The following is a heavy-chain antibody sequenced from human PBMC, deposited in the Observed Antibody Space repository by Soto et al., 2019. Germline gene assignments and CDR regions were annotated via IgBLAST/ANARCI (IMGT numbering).Heavy chain of an antibody. D-gene: IGHD2-15*01. J-gene: IGHJ4*02. CDR1: GGAINSDYDY. CDR2: MYSSGST. Sequence: QVRLQESGPVLVKSSQTLSLTCSVSGGAINSDYDYWGGVRQPPGRDLELSGDMYSSGSTYSNPSLKTPVAMSVDTSPNHFSLSTTYVNAADTAVYFCVRGTDCATVHDCHSYFDSWGQGIPVTVSS. CDR3: VRGTDCATVHDCHSYFDS. V-gene: IGHV4-30-4*01.